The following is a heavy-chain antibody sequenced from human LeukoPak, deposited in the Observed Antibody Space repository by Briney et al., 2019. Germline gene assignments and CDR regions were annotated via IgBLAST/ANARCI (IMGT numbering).Heavy chain of an antibody. CDR1: GFSFSDNF. J-gene: IGHJ5*02. CDR3: ARGAYGWTFNP. CDR2: INSGGDMI. V-gene: IGHV3-11*01. D-gene: IGHD5-12*01. Sequence: GGSLRFSCTASGFSFSDNFMGWIRQAPGKGLQWVSYINSGGDMIYYSDAVKGRFSISRDNSKRSLYLQMNRLRVDDTAVYFCARGAYGWTFNPWGQGTLVSVSS.